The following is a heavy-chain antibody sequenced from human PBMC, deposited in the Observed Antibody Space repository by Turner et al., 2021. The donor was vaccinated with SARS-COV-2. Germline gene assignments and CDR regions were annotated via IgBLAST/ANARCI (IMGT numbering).Heavy chain of an antibody. Sequence: QLQLQESGPGLGKPSETLSLTCTASGGSSSSSIYHWGWIRQPPGKGLEWVGSICYSGGTYYKPSLKSRVTISVDTSKDPFSLKLSSVTAEDTAVYYCARQRLVVVPAAINNGMDVWGQGTTVTVSS. V-gene: IGHV4-39*01. D-gene: IGHD2-2*01. CDR1: GGSSSSSIYH. J-gene: IGHJ6*02. CDR3: ARQRLVVVPAAINNGMDV. CDR2: ICYSGGT.